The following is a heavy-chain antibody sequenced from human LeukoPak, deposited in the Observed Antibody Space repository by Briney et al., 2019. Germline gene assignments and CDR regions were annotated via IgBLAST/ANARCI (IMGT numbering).Heavy chain of an antibody. D-gene: IGHD6-19*01. CDR2: INPNRAGT. Sequence: GASVKVSCKASSYTFTGYYMHCVRQAPGQGLGWMGWINPNRAGTNYAQNLPGRVTMTRDTCISTAYMEPSSLRSDDTALYYCARRSSSGWLSYFDCWGQGTLVTVSS. J-gene: IGHJ4*02. CDR1: SYTFTGYY. V-gene: IGHV1-2*02. CDR3: ARRSSSGWLSYFDC.